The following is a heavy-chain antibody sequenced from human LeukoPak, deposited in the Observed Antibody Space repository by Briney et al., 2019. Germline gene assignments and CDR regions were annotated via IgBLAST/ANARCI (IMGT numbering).Heavy chain of an antibody. J-gene: IGHJ4*02. D-gene: IGHD6-13*01. V-gene: IGHV3-74*01. Sequence: TGGSLRLSCAAYGFPFSNYWMHWVRQAPGKGLVWVSRVNSDGSTTNYADSVKGRFTISRDNAENTLYMRMNSLRPEDTAVYYCARGYYSSSRFDSWGQGTLVTVSS. CDR2: VNSDGSTT. CDR1: GFPFSNYW. CDR3: ARGYYSSSRFDS.